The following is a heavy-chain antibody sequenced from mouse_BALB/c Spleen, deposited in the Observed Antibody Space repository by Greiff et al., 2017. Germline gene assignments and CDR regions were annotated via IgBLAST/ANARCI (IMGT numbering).Heavy chain of an antibody. Sequence: VQLQQSGPELVKPGASVKISCKASGYTFTDYNMHWVKQSHGKSLEWIGYIYPYNGGTGYNQKFKSKATLTVDNSSSTAYMELRSLTSEDSAVYYCARRGTTVPLYFDYWGQGTTLTVSS. CDR1: GYTFTDYN. CDR2: IYPYNGGT. D-gene: IGHD1-1*01. V-gene: IGHV1S29*02. J-gene: IGHJ2*01. CDR3: ARRGTTVPLYFDY.